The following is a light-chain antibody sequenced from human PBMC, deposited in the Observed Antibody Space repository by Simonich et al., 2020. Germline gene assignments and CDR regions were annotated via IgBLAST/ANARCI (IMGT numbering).Light chain of an antibody. Sequence: EIVMTQSPATLSVSPGERAPLSCRASQSVSSNLAWYQQKPGQAPRLLIYGASTRATGIPARFSGSGSGTDFTLTISSLQSEDFAVYYCQQYNNWPPWTFGQGTKVEIK. V-gene: IGKV3-15*01. CDR3: QQYNNWPPWT. J-gene: IGKJ1*01. CDR1: QSVSSN. CDR2: GAS.